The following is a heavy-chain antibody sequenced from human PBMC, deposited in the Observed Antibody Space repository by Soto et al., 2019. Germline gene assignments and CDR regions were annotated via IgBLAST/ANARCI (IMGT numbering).Heavy chain of an antibody. V-gene: IGHV4-59*08. CDR3: ARATVTIYFDF. CDR2: IYYSGST. Sequence: SETLSLTCTVSGGSISSYYWSWIRQPPGKGLEWIGYIYYSGSTNYNPSLKSRVTISVDTSKNQFSLKLSSVTAADTAVYYCARATVTIYFDFWGQGTLVTVSS. CDR1: GGSISSYY. D-gene: IGHD4-17*01. J-gene: IGHJ4*02.